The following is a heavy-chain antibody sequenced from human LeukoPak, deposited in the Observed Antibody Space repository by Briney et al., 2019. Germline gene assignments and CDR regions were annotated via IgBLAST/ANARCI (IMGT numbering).Heavy chain of an antibody. Sequence: SETLSLTCTVSGGSISSGGHSWSWIWQPPGKGLEWIGYIYHSGSGSTYYNPSLKSRVTISVDTSKNQFSLKLSSVTAADTAVYYCARLDGYSYGRDYYYYGMDVWGQGTTVTVSS. J-gene: IGHJ6*02. CDR1: GGSISSGGHS. CDR2: IYHSGSGST. CDR3: ARLDGYSYGRDYYYYGMDV. D-gene: IGHD5-18*01. V-gene: IGHV4-30-2*03.